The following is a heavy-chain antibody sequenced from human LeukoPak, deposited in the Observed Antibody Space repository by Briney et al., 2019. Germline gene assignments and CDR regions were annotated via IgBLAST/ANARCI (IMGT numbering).Heavy chain of an antibody. V-gene: IGHV4-59*01. CDR3: AGHSYYGFWSVVD. Sequence: PSETLSLTCSVSGGPISSYYWSWIRQPPGKGLEWIGYIFYSGSTDYNPSLKSRVTISLDTSKNQFSLMLSSVTAADTALYYCAGHSYYGFWSVVDWGRGTLVTVSS. J-gene: IGHJ4*02. CDR1: GGPISSYY. CDR2: IFYSGST. D-gene: IGHD3-3*01.